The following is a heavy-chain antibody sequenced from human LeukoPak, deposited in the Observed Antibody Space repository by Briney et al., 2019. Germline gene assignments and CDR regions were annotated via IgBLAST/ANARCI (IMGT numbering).Heavy chain of an antibody. CDR3: ARGTRVGTPYNWFDP. Sequence: GGSLRLSCTTSGFAFSSYWMSWVRQAPGKGLEWLGNIKEDGSEKYDVDSVKGRFTISRDNAKNSLYLQMNSLRVEDTAIYYCARGTRVGTPYNWFDPWGQGTLVTVSS. D-gene: IGHD1/OR15-1a*01. J-gene: IGHJ5*02. V-gene: IGHV3-7*01. CDR1: GFAFSSYW. CDR2: IKEDGSEK.